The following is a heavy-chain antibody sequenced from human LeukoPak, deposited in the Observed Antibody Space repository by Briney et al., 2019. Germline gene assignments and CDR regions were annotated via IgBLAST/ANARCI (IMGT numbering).Heavy chain of an antibody. J-gene: IGHJ4*02. CDR2: IRYDGSNK. CDR1: GFTFSSYG. V-gene: IGHV3-30*02. D-gene: IGHD6-13*01. CDR3: AKRRTDSSSWYYFDY. Sequence: PGGSLRLSCAASGFTFSSYGMHWVRQAPGKGLEWVAFIRYDGSNKYYADSVKGRFTISRDNSKNTLYLQMNSLRAEDTAAYYCAKRRTDSSSWYYFDYWGQGTLVTVSS.